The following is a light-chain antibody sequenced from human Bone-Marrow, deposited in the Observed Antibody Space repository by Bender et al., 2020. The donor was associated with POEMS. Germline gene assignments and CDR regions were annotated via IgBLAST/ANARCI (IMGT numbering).Light chain of an antibody. CDR3: SSYTNSNTLI. J-gene: IGLJ2*01. CDR2: EVT. V-gene: IGLV2-14*02. Sequence: QSALTQPASVSGSPGQSITISCTGTSDDIGLYDLVSWHQQHPGKAPKLIIYEVTNRPSGVSHRFSGSKYGNTASLTISGLQAEDEGDYYCSSYTNSNTLIFGGRTKVTVL. CDR1: SDDIGLYDL.